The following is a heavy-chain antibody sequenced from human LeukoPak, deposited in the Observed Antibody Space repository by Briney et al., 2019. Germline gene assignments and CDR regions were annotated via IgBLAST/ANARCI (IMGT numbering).Heavy chain of an antibody. J-gene: IGHJ3*02. CDR2: IIPIFGTA. D-gene: IGHD5-12*01. CDR3: ARGTERYSGYERAFDI. Sequence: SVKVSCKASGGTFSSYAISWVRQAPGQGLEWMGGIIPIFGTANYAQKFQGRVTITADESTSTAYMEPSSLRSEDTAVFYCARGTERYSGYERAFDIWGQGTMVTVSS. V-gene: IGHV1-69*13. CDR1: GGTFSSYA.